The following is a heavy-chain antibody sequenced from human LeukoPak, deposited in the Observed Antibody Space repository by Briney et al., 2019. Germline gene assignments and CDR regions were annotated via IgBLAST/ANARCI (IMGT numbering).Heavy chain of an antibody. CDR2: IRYDGSNK. D-gene: IGHD6-19*01. CDR3: AKRSRDSSGWFDY. V-gene: IGHV3-30*02. J-gene: IGHJ4*02. CDR1: GFTFSSYG. Sequence: GGSLRVSCAASGFTFSSYGMHWVRQAPGKGLEWVAFIRYDGSNKYYVNSVKGRFTISRDNSKNTLYLQMNSLRVEDTAVYYCAKRSRDSSGWFDYWGQGTLVTVSS.